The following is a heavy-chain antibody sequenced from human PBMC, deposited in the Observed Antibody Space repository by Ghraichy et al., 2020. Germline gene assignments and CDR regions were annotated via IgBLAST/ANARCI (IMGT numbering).Heavy chain of an antibody. D-gene: IGHD1-26*01. Sequence: GGSLRLSCSASGFIVSSHYMAWVRQAPGKGLEWAATIYTSGTTYYTDSVKGRFTISRDTSKNTIDLQMSGLRVEDTAVYFCARRASGGYHLDHWGQGTLVTLST. V-gene: IGHV3-66*04. CDR3: ARRASGGYHLDH. CDR1: GFIVSSHY. J-gene: IGHJ4*02. CDR2: IYTSGTT.